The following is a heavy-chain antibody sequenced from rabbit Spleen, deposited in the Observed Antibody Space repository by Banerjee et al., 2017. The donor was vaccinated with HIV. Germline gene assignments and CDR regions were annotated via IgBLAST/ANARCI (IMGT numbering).Heavy chain of an antibody. V-gene: IGHV1S47*01. CDR1: GFSFSSSYD. CDR2: IDNGNGNT. D-gene: IGHD4-1*01. J-gene: IGHJ4*01. CDR3: AREGGILVAGAFNL. Sequence: QEQLVESGGGLVKPGASLTLICTASGFSFSSSYDMCWVRQAPGKGPEWVACIDNGNGNTYYASWVNGRFTISRSTSLATVTLQVTILTVADTATYFCAREGGILVAGAFNLWGQGTLVPVS.